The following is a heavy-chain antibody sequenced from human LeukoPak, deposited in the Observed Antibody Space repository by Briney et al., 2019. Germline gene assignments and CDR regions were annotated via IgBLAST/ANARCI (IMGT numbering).Heavy chain of an antibody. Sequence: PGGSLRLSCAASGFSFSTYSMNWVRQAPGKGLEWVSYVSRSSTTIYYTDSVKGRFTVPRDNDKNSLYLQMNSLRVEDTAVYYCARDGYDSVWGSYRYRYFFDYWGQGTLVTVAS. CDR3: ARDGYDSVWGSYRYRYFFDY. CDR1: GFSFSTYS. D-gene: IGHD3-16*02. V-gene: IGHV3-48*01. J-gene: IGHJ4*02. CDR2: VSRSSTTI.